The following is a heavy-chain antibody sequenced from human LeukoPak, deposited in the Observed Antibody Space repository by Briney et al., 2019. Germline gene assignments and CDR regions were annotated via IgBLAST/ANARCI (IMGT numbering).Heavy chain of an antibody. D-gene: IGHD1-14*01. V-gene: IGHV3-7*01. Sequence: GGSLRLSCAASGFTFSSYWMSWVRQAPGKGLEWVANIKQDGSEKYYVDSVKGRFTISRDNSENTLYLQMNSLRPEDTAVYYCGKSLRPVIADYYYYMDVWGKGTTVTVSS. J-gene: IGHJ6*03. CDR1: GFTFSSYW. CDR2: IKQDGSEK. CDR3: GKSLRPVIADYYYYMDV.